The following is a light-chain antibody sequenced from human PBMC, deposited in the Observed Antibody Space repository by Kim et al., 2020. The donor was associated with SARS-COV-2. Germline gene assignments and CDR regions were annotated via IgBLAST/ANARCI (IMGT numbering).Light chain of an antibody. CDR1: ELGKTY. Sequence: SYELTQPPSVSVSPGQTASITCSGHELGKTYVAWYQQKAGQSPVVVIYQDSKRPSGVPERFSGPNSGNTATLTISESQSMDEADYFCQTWDSRLVFGGGT. CDR2: QDS. J-gene: IGLJ3*02. V-gene: IGLV3-1*01. CDR3: QTWDSRLV.